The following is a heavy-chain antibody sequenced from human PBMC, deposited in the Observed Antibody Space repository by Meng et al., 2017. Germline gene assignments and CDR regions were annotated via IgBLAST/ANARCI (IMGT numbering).Heavy chain of an antibody. V-gene: IGHV3-30*04. CDR2: ISYDGSNK. D-gene: IGHD3-10*01. J-gene: IGHJ3*02. CDR3: ARSGLADAFDI. CDR1: GFTFSSYA. Sequence: QVQLVESGGGVVQPGRSLRLSCAASGFTFSSYAMHWVRQAPGKGLEWVAVISYDGSNKYYADSVKGRFTISRDNSKNTLYLQMNSLRAEDTAVYYCARSGLADAFDIWGQGTMVTVSS.